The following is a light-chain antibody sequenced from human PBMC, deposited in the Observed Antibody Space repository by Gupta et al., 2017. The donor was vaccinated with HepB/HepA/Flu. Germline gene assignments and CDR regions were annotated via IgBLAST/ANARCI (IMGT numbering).Light chain of an antibody. CDR1: TSNIGVNT. V-gene: IGLV1-44*01. CDR2: DND. CDR3: AAWHDSVDAQV. Sequence: QSVLPQPPSASGTPGQRVTISCSGSTSNIGVNTVNWYQHVPGSAPKLLMYDNDQRPSGVPDRFSASKSGTSASLAISGLQAGDEADYYCAAWHDSVDAQVFGGGTKLTVL. J-gene: IGLJ2*01.